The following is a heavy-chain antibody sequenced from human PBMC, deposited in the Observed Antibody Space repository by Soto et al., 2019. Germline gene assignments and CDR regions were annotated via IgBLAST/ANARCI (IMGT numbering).Heavy chain of an antibody. CDR3: ARAGQCYDASGYAN. CDR2: ISAYNGNT. D-gene: IGHD3-22*01. CDR1: GYSFATSG. V-gene: IGHV1-18*01. J-gene: IGHJ4*02. Sequence: QVKLVQSGTEVKKPGASIKVSCKASGYSFATSGMSWVRQAPGQGLEWMGWISAYNGNTNYDQNLQDRVTMTTDTSTNTAYLEVRNLRSDDTAVYYCARAGQCYDASGYANWGQGTLVTVSS.